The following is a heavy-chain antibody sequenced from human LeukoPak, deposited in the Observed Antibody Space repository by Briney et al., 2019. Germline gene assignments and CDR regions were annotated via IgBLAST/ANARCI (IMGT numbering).Heavy chain of an antibody. Sequence: GGSLRLSCAGSGFTLSVYWMHWVRRAPGKGLVWVSRINGDGSSTTYADSVKGRFTISRDNAKNTLYLQMNSLRVEDTAAYYCVRGIEVSGTFSWFDPWGQGTLVTVSS. CDR2: INGDGSST. CDR1: GFTLSVYW. CDR3: VRGIEVSGTFSWFDP. D-gene: IGHD6-19*01. V-gene: IGHV3-74*01. J-gene: IGHJ5*02.